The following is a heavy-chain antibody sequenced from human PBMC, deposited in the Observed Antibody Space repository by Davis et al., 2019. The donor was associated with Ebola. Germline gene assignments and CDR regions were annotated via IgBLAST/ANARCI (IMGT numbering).Heavy chain of an antibody. V-gene: IGHV4-59*04. Sequence: GSLRLSCTVSGGSISSYYWSWIRQPPGKGLEWIGSIYHTGSTYYSPSLKSRVTISIDTSKNQFSLTLNSVTAADTAVYYCATLAGPGFWGHGTLFTVSS. CDR1: GGSISSYY. J-gene: IGHJ4*01. CDR3: ATLAGPGF. D-gene: IGHD3-10*01. CDR2: IYHTGST.